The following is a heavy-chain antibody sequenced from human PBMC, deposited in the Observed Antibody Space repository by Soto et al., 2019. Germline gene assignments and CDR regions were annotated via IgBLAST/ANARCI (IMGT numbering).Heavy chain of an antibody. V-gene: IGHV3-53*01. J-gene: IGHJ4*02. CDR3: ARAREPEYSSATFFDI. D-gene: IGHD5-18*01. CDR2: IYSAGST. CDR1: GLTVSSSY. Sequence: GGSLRLSCAASGLTVSSSYMSWVRQAPGKGLQWVSVIYSAGSTYYANSVKGRFTISRDISTNMVYLQMSSLTDEDTAVYYCARAREPEYSSATFFDIWGQGALVTVSS.